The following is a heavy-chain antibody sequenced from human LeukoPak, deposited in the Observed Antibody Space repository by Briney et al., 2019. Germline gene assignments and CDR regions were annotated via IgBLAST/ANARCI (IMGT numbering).Heavy chain of an antibody. D-gene: IGHD3-22*01. CDR1: GFTFSSYG. V-gene: IGHV3-23*01. CDR2: ISGSGGST. J-gene: IGHJ4*02. CDR3: AKDRRYYYDSSGYCDY. Sequence: GGSLRLSCAASGFTFSSYGMSWVRQAPGKGLEWVSAISGSGGSTYYADSVKGRFTISRDNSKNTLYLQMNSLRAEDTAVYYCAKDRRYYYDSSGYCDYWGQGTLVTVSS.